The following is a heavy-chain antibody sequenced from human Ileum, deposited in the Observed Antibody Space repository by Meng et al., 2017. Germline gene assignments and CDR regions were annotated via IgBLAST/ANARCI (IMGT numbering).Heavy chain of an antibody. CDR3: ARNGDYSADH. V-gene: IGHV4-4*02. CDR1: GGSISFGYW. J-gene: IGHJ4*02. CDR2: IHHSGST. D-gene: IGHD2-21*01. Sequence: QAQLQESGPGLVKPSGTLSLTCAVSGGSISFGYWWSWVRQPPGQGLEWIGEIHHSGSTNYNPSLKSRVTLSVDNSNNQFSLSLTSVTAADTAVYYCARNGDYSADHWGQGILVTVSS.